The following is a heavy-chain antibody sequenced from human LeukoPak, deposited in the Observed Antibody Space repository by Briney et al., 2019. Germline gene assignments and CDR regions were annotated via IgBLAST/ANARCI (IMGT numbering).Heavy chain of an antibody. J-gene: IGHJ4*02. CDR3: ARAVNGGYPDY. D-gene: IGHD4-17*01. V-gene: IGHV1-69*04. Sequence: SVKVSCKASGGTFSSYAISWVRQAPGQGLEWMGRIIPILGIANYAQKFQGRVTITADKSTSTAYMELSSLRSKDTAVYYCARAVNGGYPDYWGQGTLVTVSS. CDR2: IIPILGIA. CDR1: GGTFSSYA.